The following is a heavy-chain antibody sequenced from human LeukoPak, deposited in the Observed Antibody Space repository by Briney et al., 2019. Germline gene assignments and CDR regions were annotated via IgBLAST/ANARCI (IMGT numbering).Heavy chain of an antibody. Sequence: QPGRSLRLSCTASGFTFGDYAMSWFRQAPGKGLEWVGFIRSKAYGGTTEYAASVEGRFTISRDDSKSIAYLQMNSLTTEDTAVYYCTNSFSGVRGVITYFDYWGQRTLVTVSS. J-gene: IGHJ4*02. CDR3: TNSFSGVRGVITYFDY. CDR2: IRSKAYGGTT. D-gene: IGHD3-10*01. V-gene: IGHV3-49*03. CDR1: GFTFGDYA.